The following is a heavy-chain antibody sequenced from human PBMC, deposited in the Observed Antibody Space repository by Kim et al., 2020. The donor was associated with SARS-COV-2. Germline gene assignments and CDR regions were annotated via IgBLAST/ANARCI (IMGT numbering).Heavy chain of an antibody. J-gene: IGHJ4*02. CDR3: ARDLYDYVWGSYWGPGTGAPYYFDY. CDR1: GYTFTSYG. CDR2: ISAYNGNT. V-gene: IGHV1-18*01. Sequence: ASVKVSCKASGYTFTSYGISWVRQAPGQGLEWMGWISAYNGNTNYAQKLQGRVTMTTDTSTSTAYMELRSLRSDDTAVYYCARDLYDYVWGSYWGPGTGAPYYFDYWGQGTLVTVSS. D-gene: IGHD3-16*01.